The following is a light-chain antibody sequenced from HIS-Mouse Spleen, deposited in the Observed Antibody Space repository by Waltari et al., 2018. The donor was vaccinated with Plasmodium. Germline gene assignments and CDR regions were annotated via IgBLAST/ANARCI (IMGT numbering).Light chain of an antibody. CDR2: QDS. CDR1: QLGDKY. Sequence: SYELTQPPTVSVSPGQTASITCSGDQLGDKYACWYQQKPGQSPVLVIYQDSKRPSGITERFSGSNAGNRATLTISGTQAMDEADYYCQAWDSSTVVFGGGTKLTVL. V-gene: IGLV3-1*01. CDR3: QAWDSSTVV. J-gene: IGLJ2*01.